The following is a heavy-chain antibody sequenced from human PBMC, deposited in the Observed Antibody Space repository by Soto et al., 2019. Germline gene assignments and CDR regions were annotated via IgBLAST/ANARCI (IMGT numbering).Heavy chain of an antibody. Sequence: ASVKVSCKASGYTFTGYYMHWVRQAPGQGLEWMGWINPNSGGTNYAQKFQGWVTMTRDTSISTAYMELSRLRSDDTAVYYCARVGDYDHEDNWFDPWGQGTLVTVSS. J-gene: IGHJ5*02. D-gene: IGHD3-16*01. V-gene: IGHV1-2*04. CDR2: INPNSGGT. CDR3: ARVGDYDHEDNWFDP. CDR1: GYTFTGYY.